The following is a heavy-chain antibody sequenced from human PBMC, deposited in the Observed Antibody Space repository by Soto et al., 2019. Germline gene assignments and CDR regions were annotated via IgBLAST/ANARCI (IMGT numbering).Heavy chain of an antibody. CDR1: GYSISSGYY. CDR3: ARERITMVRGELYYYYGMDV. D-gene: IGHD3-10*01. Sequence: SETLSLTCAVSGYSISSGYYWGWIRQPPGKGLEWIGSIYHSGSTYYNPSLKSRVTISVDTSKNQFSLKLSSVTAADTAVYYCARERITMVRGELYYYYGMDVWGQGTTVTV. J-gene: IGHJ6*02. V-gene: IGHV4-38-2*02. CDR2: IYHSGST.